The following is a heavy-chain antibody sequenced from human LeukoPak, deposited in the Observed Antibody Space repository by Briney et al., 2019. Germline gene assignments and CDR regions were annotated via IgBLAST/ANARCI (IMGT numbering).Heavy chain of an antibody. CDR3: TKGRPAAD. J-gene: IGHJ4*02. D-gene: IGHD2-15*01. CDR2: VSPDSGET. CDR1: GFTFTNND. Sequence: ASVKVSCEASGFTFTNNDINWVRQATGQGIKWMGWVSPDSGETGYAPNFRGRVTMTTETSINTASMERTSLTSQDTAIYYCTKGRPAADRGQGTPVTVSS. V-gene: IGHV1-8*01.